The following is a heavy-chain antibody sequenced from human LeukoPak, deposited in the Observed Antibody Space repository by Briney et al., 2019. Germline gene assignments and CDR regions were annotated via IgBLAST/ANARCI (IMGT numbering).Heavy chain of an antibody. CDR3: ARPPYSSGLGGNWFDP. CDR1: GGSFSSYY. Sequence: SETLSLTCAVYGGSFSSYYWSWIRQPPGKGLEWIGEINHSGSTNYNPSLKSRVTISVDTSKNQFSLKLSSVTDADTAVYYCARPPYSSGLGGNWFDPWGQGTLVTVSS. CDR2: INHSGST. V-gene: IGHV4-34*01. J-gene: IGHJ5*02. D-gene: IGHD6-19*01.